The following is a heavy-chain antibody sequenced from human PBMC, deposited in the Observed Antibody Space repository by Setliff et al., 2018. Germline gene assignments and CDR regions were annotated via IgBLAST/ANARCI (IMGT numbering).Heavy chain of an antibody. CDR3: ARGFDVGAPRTDSFDI. CDR1: GGTFSTSA. D-gene: IGHD1-26*01. J-gene: IGHJ3*02. V-gene: IGHV1-69*13. Sequence: GASVKVSCKTSGGTFSTSAFSWVRQAPAQGLEWMGRIIPLFGSTNFAQKFQDRVTITADESTETVYLEVSSLTFEDTAVYYCARGFDVGAPRTDSFDIWGQGTAVTVSS. CDR2: IIPLFGST.